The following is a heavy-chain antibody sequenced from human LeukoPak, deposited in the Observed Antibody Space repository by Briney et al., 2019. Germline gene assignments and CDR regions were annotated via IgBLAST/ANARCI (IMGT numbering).Heavy chain of an antibody. V-gene: IGHV3-23*01. CDR1: GFTFSSYA. CDR3: AKGAMVRGVTNY. D-gene: IGHD3-10*01. CDR2: ISNSGGST. J-gene: IGHJ4*02. Sequence: GGSLRLSCAASGFTFSSYAMSWVRQAPGKGLEWVSAISNSGGSTCYAHSVKGRFTISRDNSKNTLYLQMNSLRAEDTAVYYSAKGAMVRGVTNYWGQGTLVSVS.